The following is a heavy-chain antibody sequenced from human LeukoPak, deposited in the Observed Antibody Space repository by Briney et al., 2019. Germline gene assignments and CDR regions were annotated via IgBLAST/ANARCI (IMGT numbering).Heavy chain of an antibody. J-gene: IGHJ4*02. CDR1: GFTLSSYD. D-gene: IGHD3-22*01. CDR3: ARVDNSAYSD. CDR2: IDTAGDT. Sequence: PGGSLRISCAASGFTLSSYDMHWVRQATGKGLEWVSTIDTAGDTYYQGSVKGRVTISRENAKNSMFLQMNSLRVGDTAVYYCARVDNSAYSDWGQGTLVTVSS. V-gene: IGHV3-13*04.